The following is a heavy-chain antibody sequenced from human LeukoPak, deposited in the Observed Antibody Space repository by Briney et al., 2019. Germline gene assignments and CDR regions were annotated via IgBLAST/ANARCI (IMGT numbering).Heavy chain of an antibody. CDR3: ARGGTLVQGITVLYGMDV. CDR1: GYTFTSYD. CDR2: MNPNSGNT. D-gene: IGHD3-10*01. V-gene: IGHV1-8*01. Sequence: ASVEVSCKTSGYTFTSYDINWVRQATGQGLEWMGWMNPNSGNTAYAPKFQGRVTMTRDTSISTAYMELSSLRSEDTAVYYCARGGTLVQGITVLYGMDVWGQGTTVTVSS. J-gene: IGHJ6*02.